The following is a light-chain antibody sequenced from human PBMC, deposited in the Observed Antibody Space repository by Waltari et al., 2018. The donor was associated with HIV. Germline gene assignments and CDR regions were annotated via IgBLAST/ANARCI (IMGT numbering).Light chain of an antibody. CDR1: SSTIGRNY. V-gene: IGLV1-47*01. CDR3: AAWDDSLSGPNWV. Sequence: QSMLTQPPSASGTPGQRVTIPCSGSSSTIGRNYVYWYPQLPGTAPQLLIYRNKQRPSGVPDRFSGSKSGTSASLAISGLRSEDEADYYCAAWDDSLSGPNWVFAGGTKLTVL. J-gene: IGLJ3*02. CDR2: RNK.